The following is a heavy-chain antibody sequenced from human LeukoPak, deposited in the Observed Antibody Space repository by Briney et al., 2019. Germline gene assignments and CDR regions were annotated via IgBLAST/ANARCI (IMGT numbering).Heavy chain of an antibody. V-gene: IGHV4-39*07. CDR2: IDYSGST. Sequence: SETLSLTCTVSGGSISSSTYYWGWIRQPPGKGLEWIGNIDYSGSTYYSTSLKSRVTISVDTSKNQFSLKLSSVTAADTAVYYCARYSFYDSSGYYYYYAFDIWGQGTMVTVSS. J-gene: IGHJ3*02. CDR3: ARYSFYDSSGYYYYYAFDI. D-gene: IGHD3-22*01. CDR1: GGSISSSTYY.